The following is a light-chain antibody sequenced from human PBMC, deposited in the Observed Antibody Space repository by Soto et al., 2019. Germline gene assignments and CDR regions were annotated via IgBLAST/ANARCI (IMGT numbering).Light chain of an antibody. CDR3: LQYNNWVPT. CDR1: QSVRSN. CDR2: GAS. Sequence: EIVVTQSPATLSVSPGERATLSCRASQSVRSNLAWYQQKPGQAPRLLIYGASTRATGVPARFSGSGSGTEFTLTISSLQSEDFAVYYCLQYNNWVPTFGQGTKVDIK. V-gene: IGKV3-15*01. J-gene: IGKJ1*01.